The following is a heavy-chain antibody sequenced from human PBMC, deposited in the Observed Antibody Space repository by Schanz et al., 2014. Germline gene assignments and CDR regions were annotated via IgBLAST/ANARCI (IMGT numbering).Heavy chain of an antibody. Sequence: QGHLVQSGAEVKKPGSSVKVSCKASGGTFSSFAIFWVRQAPGQGLEWMATINPSGGSTSFAQKFQGRVTITADKSTSTAYMELSSLRSEDTAVYYCATDYARGGSHYYYSYGMDVWGQGTTVTVSS. D-gene: IGHD3-10*01. CDR3: ATDYARGGSHYYYSYGMDV. J-gene: IGHJ6*02. CDR2: INPSGGST. CDR1: GGTFSSFA. V-gene: IGHV1-69*09.